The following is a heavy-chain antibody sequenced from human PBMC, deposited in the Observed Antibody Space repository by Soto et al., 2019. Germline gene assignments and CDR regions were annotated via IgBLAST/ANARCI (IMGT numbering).Heavy chain of an antibody. D-gene: IGHD6-13*01. J-gene: IGHJ5*02. V-gene: IGHV1-8*01. CDR2: MNPNSGNT. CDR3: ERGYSSSWNWFDP. CDR1: GDPFTSYD. Sequence: GXSVNLACKATGDPFTSYDISWVRQATGQGLEWMGWMNPNSGNTGYAQKFQGRVTMTRNTSISTAYMELSSLRSEDTALYYCERGYSSSWNWFDPCGQRTLVTVYS.